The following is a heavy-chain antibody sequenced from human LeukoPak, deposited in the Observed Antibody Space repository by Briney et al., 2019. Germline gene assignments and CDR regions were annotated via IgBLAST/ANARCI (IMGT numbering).Heavy chain of an antibody. V-gene: IGHV4-59*01. CDR1: GGSITSYY. D-gene: IGHD3-10*01. Sequence: SETLSLACTVSGGSITSYYWSWIRQPPGKGLQWIGYIYYSGSTNYNPSLKSRLTISVDTSKNQFSLKLSSVTAADTAVYYCARSPLWLKPKSDYWGQGTLVTVSS. CDR2: IYYSGST. J-gene: IGHJ4*02. CDR3: ARSPLWLKPKSDY.